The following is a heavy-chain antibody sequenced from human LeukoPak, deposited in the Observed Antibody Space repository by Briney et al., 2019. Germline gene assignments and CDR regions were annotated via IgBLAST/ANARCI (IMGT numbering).Heavy chain of an antibody. J-gene: IGHJ4*02. V-gene: IGHV3-74*01. CDR1: GFTFSSYW. D-gene: IGHD3-16*01. Sequence: GGSLRLSCAASGFTFSSYWMHWVRHAPGKGLVWVSRINSDESSTSYADSVKGRFTISRDNAKNTLYLQMNSLRAEDTAVYYCARKIGGVYYFDYWGQGTLVTVSS. CDR2: INSDESST. CDR3: ARKIGGVYYFDY.